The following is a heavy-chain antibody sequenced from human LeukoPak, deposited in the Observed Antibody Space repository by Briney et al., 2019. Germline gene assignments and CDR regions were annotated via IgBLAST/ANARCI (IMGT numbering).Heavy chain of an antibody. J-gene: IGHJ4*02. D-gene: IGHD3-22*01. CDR1: GFTVSSNY. CDR3: ATAELTYYYDSSHRN. V-gene: IGHV3-66*01. Sequence: PGGSLRLSCAASGFTVSSNYMSWVRQAPGKGLEWVSVIYSGGSTYYADSVKGRFTISRDNSKNTLYLQMNSLRAEDTAVYYCATAELTYYYDSSHRNWGQGTLVTVSS. CDR2: IYSGGST.